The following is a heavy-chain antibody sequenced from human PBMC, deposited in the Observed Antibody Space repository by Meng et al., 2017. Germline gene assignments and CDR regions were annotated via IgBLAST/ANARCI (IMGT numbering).Heavy chain of an antibody. CDR1: GGSFSGYY. V-gene: IGHV4-34*01. J-gene: IGHJ4*02. Sequence: VQPQQWGAGTLKPSEPLSLTCAVYGGSFSGYYWSWLRQPPGKGLEWSGEINHSGSTNYNPSLKSRVTMSLDTSKNQFSLRLSSVTAADTAVYYCARSHSVTIVAFDYWGQGTLVTVSS. CDR3: ARSHSVTIVAFDY. CDR2: INHSGST. D-gene: IGHD4-17*01.